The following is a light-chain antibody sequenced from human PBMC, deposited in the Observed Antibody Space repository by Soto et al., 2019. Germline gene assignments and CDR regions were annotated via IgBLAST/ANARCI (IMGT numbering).Light chain of an antibody. CDR1: QSVDIW. CDR3: QHYSAQSPWT. V-gene: IGKV1-5*03. CDR2: KVS. J-gene: IGKJ1*01. Sequence: DIQMTQSPSTLSASRGDRVTITCRASQSVDIWLAWFQQKPGKAPKVMIYKVSNLASGVPPRFSGSGSGTEFTLTISSLRPDYFATYYCQHYSAQSPWTFGQGPKVEIK.